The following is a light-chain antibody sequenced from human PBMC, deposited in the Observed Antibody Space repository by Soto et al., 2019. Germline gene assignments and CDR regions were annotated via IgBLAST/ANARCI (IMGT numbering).Light chain of an antibody. V-gene: IGKV3-20*01. CDR1: QSLSSNY. Sequence: EIVLTQSPGTLSLSPGGRATLSCRASQSLSSNYLAWYQQKPGQAPRLLIYGTSNRATGIPDRFSGSGSGTDFSLTISSLEPGDLAVYYCQRYGSSPRTFGQGTKVDIK. CDR3: QRYGSSPRT. J-gene: IGKJ1*01. CDR2: GTS.